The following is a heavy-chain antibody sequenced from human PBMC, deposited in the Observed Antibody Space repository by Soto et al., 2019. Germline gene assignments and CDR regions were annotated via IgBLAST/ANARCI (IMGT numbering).Heavy chain of an antibody. D-gene: IGHD3-3*01. CDR3: AGTTIFGVATDYYYYYGMDV. Sequence: ASVKVSCKVSGYTLTELSMHWVRQAPGQRLEWMGWINAGNGNTKYSQKFQGRVTITRDTSASTAYMELSSLRSEDTAVYYCAGTTIFGVATDYYYYYGMDVWGHGTTVTVSS. CDR1: GYTLTELS. V-gene: IGHV1-3*01. CDR2: INAGNGNT. J-gene: IGHJ6*02.